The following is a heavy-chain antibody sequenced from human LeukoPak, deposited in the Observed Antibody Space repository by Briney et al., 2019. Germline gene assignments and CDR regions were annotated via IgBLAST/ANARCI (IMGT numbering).Heavy chain of an antibody. CDR3: ARDAIAVGATAGGNWFDP. Sequence: PGGSLRLSCAASGFTFSSYWMSWVRQAPGKGLEWVANIKQDGSEKYYVDSVKGRFTISGDNAKNSLYLQMNSLRAEDTAVYYCARDAIAVGATAGGNWFDPWGQGTLVTVSS. D-gene: IGHD1-26*01. CDR2: IKQDGSEK. V-gene: IGHV3-7*01. CDR1: GFTFSSYW. J-gene: IGHJ5*02.